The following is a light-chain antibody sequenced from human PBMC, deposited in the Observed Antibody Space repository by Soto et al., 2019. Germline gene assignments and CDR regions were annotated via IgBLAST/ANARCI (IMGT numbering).Light chain of an antibody. CDR1: QSISTY. J-gene: IGKJ5*01. Sequence: DIQMTQSPSSLSASVGDRVTVTCRASQSISTYVNWYQQKPGTAPKLLIYGASRLQGGVPSRFSGSGSGTDFTLTISSLQPEDFATYYCQQRYTMPITFGKGTRLEMK. CDR2: GAS. V-gene: IGKV1-39*01. CDR3: QQRYTMPIT.